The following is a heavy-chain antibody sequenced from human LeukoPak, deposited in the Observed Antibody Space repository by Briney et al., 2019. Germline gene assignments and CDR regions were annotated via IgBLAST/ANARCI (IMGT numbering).Heavy chain of an antibody. CDR1: GGTFSSYT. D-gene: IGHD2-2*02. J-gene: IGHJ5*02. V-gene: IGHV1-69*04. CDR3: ARESGYCSSTSCYTGIWFDP. Sequence: GASVKVSCKASGGTFSSYTISWVRQAPGQGLEWMGRIIPILGIANYAQKFQGRDTITADKSTSTAYMELSSLRSEDTAVYYCARESGYCSSTSCYTGIWFDPWGQGTLVTVSS. CDR2: IIPILGIA.